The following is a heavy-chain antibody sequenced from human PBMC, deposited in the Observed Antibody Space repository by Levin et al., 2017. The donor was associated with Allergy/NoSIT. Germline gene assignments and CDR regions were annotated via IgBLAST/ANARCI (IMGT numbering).Heavy chain of an antibody. CDR3: AKVTLYSSGWYYFDY. Sequence: GESLKISCAASGFTFSNYAMGWVRQAPGKGLEWVSAISASGGSTYYADSVKGRFTISRDNSKNTLYLQMNSLRAEDTAVYYCAKVTLYSSGWYYFDYWGQGTLVTVSS. CDR2: ISASGGST. V-gene: IGHV3-23*01. D-gene: IGHD6-19*01. CDR1: GFTFSNYA. J-gene: IGHJ4*02.